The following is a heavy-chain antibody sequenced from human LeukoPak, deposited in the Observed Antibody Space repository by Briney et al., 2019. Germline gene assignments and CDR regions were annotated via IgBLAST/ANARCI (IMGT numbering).Heavy chain of an antibody. V-gene: IGHV4-39*01. J-gene: IGHJ4*02. CDR3: ARRSLRGGYDY. Sequence: SETLSLTCTVSGGSISSSSYYWGWIRQPPGKGLEWIGSIYYSGSTYYNPSLKSRVTISVDTSKNQFSLKLSSVTAADTAVYYCARRSLRGGYDYWGQGTLVTVSS. CDR2: IYYSGST. D-gene: IGHD5-12*01. CDR1: GGSISSSSYY.